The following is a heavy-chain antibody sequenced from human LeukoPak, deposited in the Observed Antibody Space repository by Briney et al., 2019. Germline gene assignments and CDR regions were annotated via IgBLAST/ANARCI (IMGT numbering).Heavy chain of an antibody. CDR2: INPNSGGT. Sequence: ASVRVSCKASGYTFTGYYMHWVRQAPGQGLEWMGWINPNSGGTKYAQRFQGRVTMTRDTSISTAYMELSRLRSDDTAVYYCARSRTSGSAEFFQYWGQGTLVTVS. CDR1: GYTFTGYY. CDR3: ARSRTSGSAEFFQY. V-gene: IGHV1-2*02. D-gene: IGHD3-22*01. J-gene: IGHJ1*01.